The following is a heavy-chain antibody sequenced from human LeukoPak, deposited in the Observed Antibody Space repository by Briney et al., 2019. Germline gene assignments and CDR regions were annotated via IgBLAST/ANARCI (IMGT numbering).Heavy chain of an antibody. J-gene: IGHJ6*04. CDR2: ISARSGRI. CDR3: AELGITMIGGV. Sequence: PGGSLRLSCAASGFTFSLFTMNWVRQAPGKGLEWVSSISARSGRISYAESVKGRFTISRDNAKNSLYLQMNSLRAEDTAVYYCAELGITMIGGVWGKGTTVTISS. V-gene: IGHV3-21*01. CDR1: GFTFSLFT. D-gene: IGHD3-10*02.